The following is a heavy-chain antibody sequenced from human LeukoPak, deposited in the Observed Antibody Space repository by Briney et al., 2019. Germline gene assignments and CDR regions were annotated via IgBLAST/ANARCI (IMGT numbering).Heavy chain of an antibody. D-gene: IGHD5-18*01. Sequence: SETLSLACAVYGGSFSGYYGSWIRQPPGKGLEWIGEINHSGSTNYNPSLKSRVTISVDTSKNQFSLKLSSVTAADTAVYYCASSSYGYVDYWGQGTLVTVSS. CDR2: INHSGST. CDR1: GGSFSGYY. J-gene: IGHJ4*02. V-gene: IGHV4-34*01. CDR3: ASSSYGYVDY.